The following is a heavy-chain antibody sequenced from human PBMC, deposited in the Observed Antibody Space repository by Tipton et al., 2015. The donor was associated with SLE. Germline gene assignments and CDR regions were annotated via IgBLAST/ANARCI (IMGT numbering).Heavy chain of an antibody. Sequence: SGFTFSSYGMHWVRQAPGKGLEWVAVIWYDGSYKYYADSVKGRFTISRDNSKNTLYLQMYSQRAEDTAVYYCAKGVVVGGFGMDVWGQGTTVTVSS. D-gene: IGHD2-15*01. CDR3: AKGVVVGGFGMDV. CDR1: GFTFSSYG. CDR2: IWYDGSYK. J-gene: IGHJ6*02. V-gene: IGHV3-33*06.